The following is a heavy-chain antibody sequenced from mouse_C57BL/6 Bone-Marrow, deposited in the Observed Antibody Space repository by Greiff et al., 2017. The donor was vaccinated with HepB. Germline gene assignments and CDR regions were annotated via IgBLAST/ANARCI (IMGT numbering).Heavy chain of an antibody. J-gene: IGHJ4*01. Sequence: VQLQQSGTVLARPGASVKMSCKTSGYTFTSYWMHWVKQRPGQGQEWIGAIYPGNSDTSYNQKFKGKAKLTAVTSASTAYMELSSLTNEDSAVYYCTRSSSYDYYAMDYWGQGTSVTGSS. V-gene: IGHV1-5*01. CDR3: TRSSSYDYYAMDY. CDR2: IYPGNSDT. D-gene: IGHD1-1*01. CDR1: GYTFTSYW.